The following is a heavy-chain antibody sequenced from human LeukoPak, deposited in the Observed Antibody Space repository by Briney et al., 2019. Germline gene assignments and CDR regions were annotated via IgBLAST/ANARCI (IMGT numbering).Heavy chain of an antibody. CDR2: IKSKTGGGTT. V-gene: IGHV3-15*01. Sequence: GGSLRLSCAASGFTFSNAWMNWVRQAPGKGLEWVGRIKSKTGGGTTDYAAPVKGRFTISRDDSKNTLYLQMNSLKTEDTAVYYCTTCYGGFFDYWGQGTLVTVSS. J-gene: IGHJ4*02. D-gene: IGHD4-23*01. CDR3: TTCYGGFFDY. CDR1: GFTFSNAW.